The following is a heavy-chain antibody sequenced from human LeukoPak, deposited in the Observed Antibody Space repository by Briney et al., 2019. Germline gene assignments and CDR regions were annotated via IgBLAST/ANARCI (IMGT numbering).Heavy chain of an antibody. CDR2: VHYSGNT. D-gene: IGHD1-14*01. J-gene: IGHJ3*01. CDR1: GGSISNYY. Sequence: PSETLSLTCSVSGGSISNYYWSWIRQPPGKGLEWVGYVHYSGNTYYDLSLKSRVSISVDTSKNQFSLKLSSVTAADTAVYYCARDGLGSNLWGQGTMVTVSS. V-gene: IGHV4-59*12. CDR3: ARDGLGSNL.